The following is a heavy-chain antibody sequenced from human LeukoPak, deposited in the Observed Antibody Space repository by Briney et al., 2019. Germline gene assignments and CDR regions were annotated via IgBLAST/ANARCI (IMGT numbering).Heavy chain of an antibody. V-gene: IGHV5-51*01. D-gene: IGHD3-22*01. Sequence: LGESLKIFCKGSGYRFNAYWIAWVRQMPGKGLEWMGIIYPDDSDTRYSPSFQGQVTISADKSVRTAYLQWSSLKASDTAMYYCARPNITSYYDSRGYDAFDVWGQGTMVTVSS. CDR1: GYRFNAYW. CDR2: IYPDDSDT. J-gene: IGHJ3*01. CDR3: ARPNITSYYDSRGYDAFDV.